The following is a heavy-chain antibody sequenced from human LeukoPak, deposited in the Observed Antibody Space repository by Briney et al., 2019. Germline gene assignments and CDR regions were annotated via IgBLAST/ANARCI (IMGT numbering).Heavy chain of an antibody. V-gene: IGHV3-30*02. CDR1: GFTFSTYA. J-gene: IGHJ4*02. CDR3: AKISSSAESNFDY. CDR2: IGPDGSKK. D-gene: IGHD6-25*01. Sequence: SAGSLRLSCAASGFTFSTYAMHWVRQAPAKGLEWVAFIGPDGSKKYYADSVNGRSAICRENSKNTVYLQMNDLRPEDTALYFCAKISSSAESNFDYWGQGTLLTVSS.